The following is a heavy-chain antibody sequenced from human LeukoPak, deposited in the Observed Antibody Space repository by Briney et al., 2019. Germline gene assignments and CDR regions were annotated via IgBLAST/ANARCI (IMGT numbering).Heavy chain of an antibody. CDR3: ARDRLTSGSYFFDY. CDR1: AFTFSDYS. D-gene: IGHD1-26*01. CDR2: ISGRSSTI. J-gene: IGHJ4*02. Sequence: GGSLRLSCAASAFTFSDYSMNWVRQAPGKGLEWISYISGRSSTIYYADSVRGRFTISRDNAKNSMYLQMNSLGAEDTAVYYCARDRLTSGSYFFDYWGQGTLVTVSS. V-gene: IGHV3-48*01.